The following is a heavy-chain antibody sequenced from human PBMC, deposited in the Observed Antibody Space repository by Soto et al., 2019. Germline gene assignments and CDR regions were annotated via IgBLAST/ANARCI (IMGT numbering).Heavy chain of an antibody. CDR1: GFPFSSYG. V-gene: IGHV3-23*01. Sequence: LGGSLRLSCAASGFPFSSYGMNWVRQAPGKGLEWVSAISGSDGTTHYADSVKGRFTISRDNSKNTLYLQMNSLRAEDTAVYYCARANYYDSSGYSNWFDPWGQGTLVTVSS. D-gene: IGHD3-22*01. J-gene: IGHJ5*02. CDR2: ISGSDGTT. CDR3: ARANYYDSSGYSNWFDP.